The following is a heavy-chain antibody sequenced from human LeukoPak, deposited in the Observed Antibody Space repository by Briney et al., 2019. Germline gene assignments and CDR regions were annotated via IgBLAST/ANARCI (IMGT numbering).Heavy chain of an antibody. CDR1: GYSFSNFW. J-gene: IGHJ4*02. CDR2: IYPGDSDT. CDR3: ARRSGSYFNF. V-gene: IGHV5-51*01. D-gene: IGHD1-26*01. Sequence: GESLKISRKGSGSGYSFSNFWIGWVRQRPGKGLEWMGIIYPGDSDTRYSPSFQGQVTISVDKSVNTADLQWSSLRASDTAIYFCARRSGSYFNFWGQGTQVIVSS.